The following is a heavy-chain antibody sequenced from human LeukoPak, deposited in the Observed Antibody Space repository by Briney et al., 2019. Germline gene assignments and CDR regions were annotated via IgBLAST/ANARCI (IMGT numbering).Heavy chain of an antibody. CDR2: IYTSGST. CDR1: GGSISSYY. CDR3: ARSQARWIETPFDY. V-gene: IGHV4-4*07. Sequence: SETLSLTCTVSGGSISSYYWSWIRQPAGKGLEWIGRIYTSGSTNYNPSLKSRVTMSVDTSKNQFSLKLSSVTAADTAVYYCARSQARWIETPFDYWGQGTLVTVSS. D-gene: IGHD4-23*01. J-gene: IGHJ4*02.